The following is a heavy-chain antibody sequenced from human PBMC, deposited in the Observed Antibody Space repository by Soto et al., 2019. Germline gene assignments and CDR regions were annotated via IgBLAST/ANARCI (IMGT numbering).Heavy chain of an antibody. V-gene: IGHV2-5*02. D-gene: IGHD2-21*02. J-gene: IGHJ6*02. CDR1: AFSLSTCGVG. Sequence: QITLKESGPTLVKPTQTLTLTCTFSAFSLSTCGVGVGWIRQPPGKALEWLALIYLDDDKRYSPALSSRLTITKDTSKNQVVLTMTTIDPVDTATYYCIQSRCGGDCLQSYASYYYYGMDVWGQGTTVTVSS. CDR2: IYLDDDK. CDR3: IQSRCGGDCLQSYASYYYYGMDV.